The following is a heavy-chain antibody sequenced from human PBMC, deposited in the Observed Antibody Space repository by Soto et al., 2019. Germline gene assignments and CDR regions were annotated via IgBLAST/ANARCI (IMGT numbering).Heavy chain of an antibody. CDR1: GYTLTELS. V-gene: IGHV1-24*01. CDR2: FDPEDGET. Sequence: QVQLVQSGAEVKKPGASVKVSCKVSGYTLTELSMHWVRQAPGKGLEWMGGFDPEDGETIYAQKFQGRVTMTEDPSTDTAYMELSSLRSEDTAVYYCATDWGYSSGWSVRYFDLWGRGTLVTVSS. J-gene: IGHJ2*01. CDR3: ATDWGYSSGWSVRYFDL. D-gene: IGHD6-19*01.